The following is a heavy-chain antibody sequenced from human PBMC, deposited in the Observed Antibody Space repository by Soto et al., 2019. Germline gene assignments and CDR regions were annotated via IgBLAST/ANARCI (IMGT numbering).Heavy chain of an antibody. CDR1: GGSFSGYY. D-gene: IGHD2-15*01. J-gene: IGHJ4*02. Sequence: QVQLQQWGAGLLKPSETLSLTCAVYGGSFSGYYWSWIRQPPGKGLEWIGEINHRGSTNYNPSLKSRVTISVDPSKSQFSLKLSSVTAADTAVYYCARVGYCSGGSCYSFFDYWGQGTLVTVSS. CDR2: INHRGST. V-gene: IGHV4-34*01. CDR3: ARVGYCSGGSCYSFFDY.